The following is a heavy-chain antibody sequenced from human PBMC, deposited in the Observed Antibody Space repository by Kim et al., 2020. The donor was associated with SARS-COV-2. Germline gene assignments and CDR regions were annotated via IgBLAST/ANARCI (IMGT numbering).Heavy chain of an antibody. CDR2: IYHSGST. J-gene: IGHJ4*02. D-gene: IGHD2-2*01. Sequence: SETLSLTCTVSGYSISSGYYWGWIRQPPGKGLEWIGSIYHSGSTHYNPSLKSRVTISVDTSKNQFSLKLSSVTAADTAVYYCARDPLYCSSTSCYSLGGFDYWGQGTLVTVSS. V-gene: IGHV4-38-2*02. CDR1: GYSISSGYY. CDR3: ARDPLYCSSTSCYSLGGFDY.